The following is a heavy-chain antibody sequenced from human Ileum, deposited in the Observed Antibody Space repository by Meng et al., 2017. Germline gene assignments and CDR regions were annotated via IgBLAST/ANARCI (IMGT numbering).Heavy chain of an antibody. Sequence: SETLSLTCTVSGGSVSSGSYYWSWIRQPPGKGLEWIGYIYYSGSTNYNPSLKSRVTISVDTSKNQFSLKLSSVTAADTAVYYCARAIPAGAINLALDYWGQGTLVTVSS. D-gene: IGHD2-2*01. CDR1: GGSVSSGSYY. V-gene: IGHV4-61*01. J-gene: IGHJ4*02. CDR2: IYYSGST. CDR3: ARAIPAGAINLALDY.